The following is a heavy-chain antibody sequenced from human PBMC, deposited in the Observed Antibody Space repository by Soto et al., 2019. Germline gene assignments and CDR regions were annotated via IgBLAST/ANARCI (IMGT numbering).Heavy chain of an antibody. CDR3: AIGGDCSGGICALYSHHFFRFAF. V-gene: IGHV1-18*03. Sequence: QVQLVQSGGEEKKPGASVKVSCKASGYSFMRYGISWVRQAPGQGLEWMGWISTYNSNAKYEQKFQGRVTLTIDTSTNSAYVALRFLAPDDMAVYYCAIGGDCSGGICALYSHHFFRFAFWCQGTTVAVSS. D-gene: IGHD2-15*01. J-gene: IGHJ6*02. CDR2: ISTYNSNA. CDR1: GYSFMRYG.